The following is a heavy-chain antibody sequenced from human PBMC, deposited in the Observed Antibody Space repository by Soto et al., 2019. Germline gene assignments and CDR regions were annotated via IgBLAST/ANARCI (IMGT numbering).Heavy chain of an antibody. J-gene: IGHJ4*02. CDR1: GGSISSYY. CDR2: IYYSGST. V-gene: IGHV4-59*01. CDR3: ARARYDSSGYYYFDY. Sequence: ASETLSLTCTVSGGSISSYYWSWIRQPPGKGLGWIGYIYYSGSTIYNPSLKSRVTISVDTSKNQFSLKLISVTAADTAVYYCARARYDSSGYYYFDYWGQGTLVTVSS. D-gene: IGHD3-22*01.